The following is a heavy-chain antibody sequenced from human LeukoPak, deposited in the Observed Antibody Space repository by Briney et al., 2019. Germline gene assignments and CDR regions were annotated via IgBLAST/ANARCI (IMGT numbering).Heavy chain of an antibody. CDR2: INHSGST. J-gene: IGHJ6*02. D-gene: IGHD3-10*01. CDR1: GGSFSGYY. V-gene: IGHV4-34*01. CDR3: ASTMVRGVILYYYYGMDV. Sequence: SETLSLTCAVYGGSFSGYYWSWIRQPPGKGLEWIGEINHSGSTNYNPSLMSRVTISVDTSKNQFSLKLSSVTAADTAVYYCASTMVRGVILYYYYGMDVWGQGTTVTVSS.